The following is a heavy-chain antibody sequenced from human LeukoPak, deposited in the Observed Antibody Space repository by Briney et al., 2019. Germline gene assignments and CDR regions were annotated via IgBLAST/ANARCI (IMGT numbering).Heavy chain of an antibody. CDR2: ILSDGSKE. CDR3: ARGYSSGGDAFDI. V-gene: IGHV3-33*01. CDR1: GFTFSSYG. Sequence: GGSLRLSCAASGFTFSSYGMHWVRQAPGKGLEWVAVILSDGSKEFYTDSVKGRFTISRDNSKNTLYLQMNSLRAEDTAVYYCARGYSSGGDAFDIWGQGTMVTVSS. J-gene: IGHJ3*02. D-gene: IGHD6-19*01.